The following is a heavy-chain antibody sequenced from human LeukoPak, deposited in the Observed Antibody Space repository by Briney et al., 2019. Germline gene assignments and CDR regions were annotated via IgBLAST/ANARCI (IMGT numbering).Heavy chain of an antibody. V-gene: IGHV1-69*05. CDR2: IIPIFGTA. D-gene: IGHD3-3*01. CDR1: GGTFSSYA. Sequence: SVKVSCKASGGTFSSYAISWVRQAPGQGLEWMGRIIPIFGTANYAQKFQGRVTITTDESTSTAYMELSSLRSEDTAVYYCARTRYHDFPKTVWSDPWGQGTLVTVSS. J-gene: IGHJ5*02. CDR3: ARTRYHDFPKTVWSDP.